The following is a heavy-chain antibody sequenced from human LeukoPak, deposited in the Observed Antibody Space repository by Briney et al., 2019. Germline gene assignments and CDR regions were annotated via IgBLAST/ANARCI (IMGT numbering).Heavy chain of an antibody. CDR2: INPSGGST. CDR3: ARVKPNYYDSRAYGTFDI. CDR1: GYTFTSYY. V-gene: IGHV1-46*01. Sequence: ASVKVSCKASGYTFTSYYMHWVRQAPGRGLEWMGIINPSGGSTSYAQKFQGRVTMTRDTSTSTVYMELSSLRSEDTAVYYCARVKPNYYDSRAYGTFDIWGQGTMVTVSS. D-gene: IGHD3-22*01. J-gene: IGHJ3*02.